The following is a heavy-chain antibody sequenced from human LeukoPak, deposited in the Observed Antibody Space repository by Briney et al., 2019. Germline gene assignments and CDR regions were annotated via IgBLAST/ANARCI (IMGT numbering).Heavy chain of an antibody. J-gene: IGHJ5*02. CDR3: ARGQGATVPQVGKNWFDP. D-gene: IGHD1-26*01. CDR1: GGSISNYY. Sequence: NPSETLSLTCTVSGGSISNYYWSWIRQTPGKGLEWIAYIYYSGRTNYNPSLKSRVTISVDTSKNQFSLKLISVTVADTAVYYCARGQGATVPQVGKNWFDPWGQGTRVTVSS. CDR2: IYYSGRT. V-gene: IGHV4-59*12.